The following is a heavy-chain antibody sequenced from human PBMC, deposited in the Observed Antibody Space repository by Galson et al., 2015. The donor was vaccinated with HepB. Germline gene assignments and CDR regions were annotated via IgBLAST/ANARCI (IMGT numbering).Heavy chain of an antibody. Sequence: TLSLTCTVSGGSISSGDYYWSWIRQPPGKGLEWIGYIYYSGSTYYNPSLKSRVTISVDTSKNQFSLKLSSVTAADTAVYYCARENCGGDCRPPQDLYYYYYGMDVWGQGTTVTVSS. CDR3: ARENCGGDCRPPQDLYYYYYGMDV. J-gene: IGHJ6*02. CDR1: GGSISSGDYY. CDR2: IYYSGST. D-gene: IGHD2-21*02. V-gene: IGHV4-30-4*01.